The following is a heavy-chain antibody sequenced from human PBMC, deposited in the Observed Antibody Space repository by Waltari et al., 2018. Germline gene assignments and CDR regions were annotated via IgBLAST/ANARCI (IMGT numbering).Heavy chain of an antibody. J-gene: IGHJ4*02. Sequence: QVQLQESGPGLVKPSETLSLTCTVSGGSISSYYWSWIRQPPGKGLEWIGYIYYSGSTNYNPSLKSRVTISVDTSKNQFSLKLSSVTAADTAVYYCARGSWELLDYWGQGTLVTVSS. V-gene: IGHV4-59*12. CDR2: IYYSGST. CDR1: GGSISSYY. CDR3: ARGSWELLDY. D-gene: IGHD1-26*01.